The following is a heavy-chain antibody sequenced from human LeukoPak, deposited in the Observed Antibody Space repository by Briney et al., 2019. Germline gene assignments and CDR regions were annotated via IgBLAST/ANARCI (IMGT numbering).Heavy chain of an antibody. CDR3: ASIPFYDYVWGSYREYYFDY. J-gene: IGHJ4*02. D-gene: IGHD3-16*02. CDR1: GYSISNGYY. V-gene: IGHV4-38-2*01. CDR2: IYHSGST. Sequence: SETLSLTCAVSGYSISNGYYWGWIRQPPGKGLEWIGSIYHSGSTYYNPSLKSRVTISVDTSKDQFSLKLSSVTAADTAVYYCASIPFYDYVWGSYREYYFDYWGQGTLVTVSS.